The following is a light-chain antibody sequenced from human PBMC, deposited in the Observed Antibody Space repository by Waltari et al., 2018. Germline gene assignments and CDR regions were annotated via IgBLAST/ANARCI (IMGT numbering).Light chain of an antibody. Sequence: RASLSCRASKRVTSISLTWYQQKLGQAPRLLIYGTSSRATAIPDRFSGSGSGTDFTLTISRLEPEDFAVYYCQQYDGEVVTFGGGTKVEI. CDR3: QQYDGEVVT. CDR1: KRVTSIS. V-gene: IGKV3-20*01. J-gene: IGKJ4*01. CDR2: GTS.